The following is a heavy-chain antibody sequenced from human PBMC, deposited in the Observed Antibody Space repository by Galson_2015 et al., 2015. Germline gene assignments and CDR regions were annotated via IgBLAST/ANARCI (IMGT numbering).Heavy chain of an antibody. CDR2: INPNSGGT. V-gene: IGHV1-2*04. Sequence: SVKVSCKASGYTFTGYYMHWVRQAPGQGLEWMGWINPNSGGTNYAQKFQGWVTMTRDTSISTAYMGLSRLRSDDTAVYYCAREREYSSSWYDYWGQGTLVTVSS. CDR3: AREREYSSSWYDY. J-gene: IGHJ4*02. D-gene: IGHD6-13*01. CDR1: GYTFTGYY.